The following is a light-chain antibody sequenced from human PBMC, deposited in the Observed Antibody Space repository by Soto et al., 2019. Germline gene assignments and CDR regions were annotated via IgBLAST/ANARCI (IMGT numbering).Light chain of an antibody. CDR3: QQCNSFPIT. CDR2: SAS. CDR1: QNIDNW. J-gene: IGKJ5*01. V-gene: IGKV1-12*01. Sequence: DIQMTQSPSSVSASVGDRVTITCRASQNIDNWLAWYQHKPGKAPHLLIYSASTLQSGVPSRFSGSGSGTDFTLTISSLQPEDFATDYFQQCNSFPITFGQVTRLEI.